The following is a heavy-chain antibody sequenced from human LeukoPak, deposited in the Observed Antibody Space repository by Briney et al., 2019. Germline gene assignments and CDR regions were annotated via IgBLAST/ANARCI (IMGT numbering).Heavy chain of an antibody. V-gene: IGHV3-30*04. D-gene: IGHD3-22*01. Sequence: PGRSLRLSCAASGFTFSSYAMNWVRQAPGKGLEWVAVISSDGSNKYHADFVRGRFTISRDNAKNSLYLQMNSLRAEDTAVYYCARDWRDSSGKFPNDAFDIWGQGTMVTVSS. J-gene: IGHJ3*02. CDR2: ISSDGSNK. CDR3: ARDWRDSSGKFPNDAFDI. CDR1: GFTFSSYA.